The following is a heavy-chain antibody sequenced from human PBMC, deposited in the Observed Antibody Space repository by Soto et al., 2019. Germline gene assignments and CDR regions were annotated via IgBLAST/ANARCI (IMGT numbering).Heavy chain of an antibody. CDR3: ARDRTHFDSSAYYSGLDV. J-gene: IGHJ6*02. CDR2: IYYSGST. D-gene: IGHD3-22*01. V-gene: IGHV4-59*13. CDR1: GASIDSYY. Sequence: SETLSLTCTVSGASIDSYYWNWIRQPPGKGLEWIGYIYYSGSTTYNPSLKARVTISVDRSKNQFSLKLTSVTAADTAVYYCARDRTHFDSSAYYSGLDVWGQGTKVTVSS.